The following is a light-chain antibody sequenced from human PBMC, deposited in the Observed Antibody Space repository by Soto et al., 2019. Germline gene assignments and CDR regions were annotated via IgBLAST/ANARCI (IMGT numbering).Light chain of an antibody. CDR3: QQSYSSQEIT. Sequence: MERTQSPASVSASVRDRVTITCRASQSISRYLNCYQQKPGKAPKLLIYAPSSFQSGVPSRFSGSGSGTDFTLTISSLQHEDFANYYCQQSYSSQEITFGQGTRLENK. CDR1: QSISRY. J-gene: IGKJ5*01. V-gene: IGKV1-39*01. CDR2: APS.